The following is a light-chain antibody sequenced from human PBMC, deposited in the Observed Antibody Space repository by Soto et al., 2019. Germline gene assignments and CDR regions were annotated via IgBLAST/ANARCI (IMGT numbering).Light chain of an antibody. Sequence: QSVLTQPPSVSGAPGQRVTISCTGSSSNIGAGYDVHWYQQLPGTAPKLLIYGNSNRPSGVPDRLSGSKSGPSASLAITGLQAEDEADYYCRCYASSLGGWVFGGGTKLTVL. CDR2: GNS. V-gene: IGLV1-40*01. CDR3: RCYASSLGGWV. CDR1: SSNIGAGYD. J-gene: IGLJ3*02.